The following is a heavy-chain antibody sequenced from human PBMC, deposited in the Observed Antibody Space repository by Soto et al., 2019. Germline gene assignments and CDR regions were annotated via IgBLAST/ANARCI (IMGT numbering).Heavy chain of an antibody. Sequence: ASVKVSCKASGYTFTSYGISWVRQAPGQGLEWMGWISAYNGNTNYAQKLQGRVTMTTDTSTSTAYMELRSLRSDDTAVYYCARAPHSLLFYDYWGQGALVTVSS. CDR2: ISAYNGNT. CDR1: GYTFTSYG. V-gene: IGHV1-18*01. D-gene: IGHD2-15*01. CDR3: ARAPHSLLFYDY. J-gene: IGHJ4*02.